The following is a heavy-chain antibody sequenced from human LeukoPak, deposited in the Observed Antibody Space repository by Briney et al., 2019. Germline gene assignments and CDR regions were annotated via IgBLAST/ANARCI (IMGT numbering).Heavy chain of an antibody. CDR2: IYSGGST. D-gene: IGHD2-2*01. V-gene: IGHV3-66*04. CDR3: AKLSKPRRYFDY. J-gene: IGHJ4*02. CDR1: GFTVSSNY. Sequence: GGSLRLSCAASGFTVSSNYMSWVRQAPGKGLEWVSVIYSGGSTYYTDSVKGRFTISRDNSKNTLYLQMNSLRAEDTAVYYCAKLSKPRRYFDYWGQGTLVTVSS.